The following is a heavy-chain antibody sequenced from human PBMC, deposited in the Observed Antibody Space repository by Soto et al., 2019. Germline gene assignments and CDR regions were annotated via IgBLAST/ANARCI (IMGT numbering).Heavy chain of an antibody. CDR3: ARPGTPSDYYYFMDV. Sequence: PGGSLRVSCAASGFTFSNYGIHWVRQAPGKGLEWVAVISHDGNKEYYADSVKGRFTVSRDNSKKTVYLQMNSLRDEDTAVYYCARPGTPSDYYYFMDVWGKGTTVTVSS. CDR1: GFTFSNYG. D-gene: IGHD1-26*01. J-gene: IGHJ6*03. CDR2: ISHDGNKE. V-gene: IGHV3-30*03.